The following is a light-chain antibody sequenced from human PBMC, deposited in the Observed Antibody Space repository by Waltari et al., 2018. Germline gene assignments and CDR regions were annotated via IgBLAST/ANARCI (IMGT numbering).Light chain of an antibody. CDR1: QSLLHSNGYNY. Sequence: DIVMTQSPLSLPVTPGEPASISCRSSQSLLHSNGYNYLDWYLQKPGQSPQLLIYLGSNRASGVPDRFSGSGSGTDFTLKISRVEAEDVGDYYCMQALQTPRFGQGTKVEVK. V-gene: IGKV2-28*01. CDR3: MQALQTPR. J-gene: IGKJ1*01. CDR2: LGS.